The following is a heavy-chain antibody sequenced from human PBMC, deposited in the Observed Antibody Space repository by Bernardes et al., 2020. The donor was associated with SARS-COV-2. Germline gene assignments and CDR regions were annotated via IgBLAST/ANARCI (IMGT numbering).Heavy chain of an antibody. CDR2: ISSSSDTA. V-gene: IGHV3-48*01. Sequence: GSLRLSCAGSGFIFSITDMNWVRQAPGKGLEWVAFISSSSDTAYYADSVKGRFTVSRDNAKNTLYLQMNSLRAEDTATYYCVRDLAGGRGSWGQGTLVTVSS. CDR1: GFIFSITD. CDR3: VRDLAGGRGS. J-gene: IGHJ4*02. D-gene: IGHD2-15*01.